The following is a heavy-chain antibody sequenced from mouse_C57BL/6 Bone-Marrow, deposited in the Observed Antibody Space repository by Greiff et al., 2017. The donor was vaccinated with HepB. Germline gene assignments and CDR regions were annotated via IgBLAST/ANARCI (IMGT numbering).Heavy chain of an antibody. CDR3: AEDYGGNYFDY. CDR1: GYTFPRHG. D-gene: IGHD2-4*01. Sequence: QVQLQPAGAELVKPGASVKGSCKASGYTFPRHGVDWGEQRPGQGLEWIGRIHPSDSDTNYNQKFKGKATLTVDKSSSTAYMQLSSLTSEDSAVYYCAEDYGGNYFDYWGQGTTLTVSS. J-gene: IGHJ2*01. CDR2: IHPSDSDT. V-gene: IGHV1-74*01.